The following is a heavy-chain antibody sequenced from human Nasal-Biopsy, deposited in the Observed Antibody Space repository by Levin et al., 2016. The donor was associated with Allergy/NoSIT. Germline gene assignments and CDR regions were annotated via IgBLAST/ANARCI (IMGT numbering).Heavy chain of an antibody. CDR1: GYKFTTYW. Sequence: GESLKISCKASGYKFTTYWINWVRQIPGEGLEWMGRIDPSDSYTTYSPSFQSHVTFSADTSITTAYLQWSSLKASDTAMYYCAVELGPDHDALHVWGQGTLVTVSS. D-gene: IGHD7-27*01. CDR2: IDPSDSYT. CDR3: AVELGPDHDALHV. J-gene: IGHJ3*01. V-gene: IGHV5-10-1*01.